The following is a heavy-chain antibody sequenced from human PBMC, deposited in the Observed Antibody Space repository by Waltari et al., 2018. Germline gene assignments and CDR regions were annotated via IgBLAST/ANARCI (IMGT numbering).Heavy chain of an antibody. Sequence: EVQLVQSGAEVKKPGESLKISCKVSGLTFTKHWIAWVRQMRGKGLEWVGMIYPGDSDIRYSPSLQGQVTISVDESINTAFLQWTSLKASDTAIYFCARQTAAVDPFDYWGQGTLVTVSS. V-gene: IGHV5-51*01. CDR3: ARQTAAVDPFDY. CDR2: IYPGDSDI. D-gene: IGHD2-15*01. CDR1: GLTFTKHW. J-gene: IGHJ4*02.